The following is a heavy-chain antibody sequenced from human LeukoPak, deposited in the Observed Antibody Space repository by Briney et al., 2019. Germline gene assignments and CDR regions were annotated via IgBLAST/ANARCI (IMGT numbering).Heavy chain of an antibody. CDR2: IYYSGST. CDR3: ARGSLGYSSSQQLDY. V-gene: IGHV4-59*01. J-gene: IGHJ4*02. D-gene: IGHD6-13*01. CDR1: GGSISSYY. Sequence: PSETLSLTCTVSGGSISSYYWSWIRQPPGKGLEWIGYIYYSGSTNYNPSLKSRVTISVDTSKNQFSLKLSSVTAADTAVYYCARGSLGYSSSQQLDYWGQGTLVTVSS.